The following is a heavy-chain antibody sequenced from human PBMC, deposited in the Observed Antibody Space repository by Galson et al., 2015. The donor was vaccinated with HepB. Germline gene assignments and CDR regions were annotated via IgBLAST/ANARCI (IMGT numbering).Heavy chain of an antibody. V-gene: IGHV3-23*01. CDR3: ARDGAGKRYDFWSGYYYYYYYYMDV. CDR1: GFTLRNFW. Sequence: SLRLSCAASGFTLRNFWMSWVRQAPGKGLEWVSAISGSGGSTYYADSVKGRFTISRDNSKNTLYLQMNSLRAEDTAVYYCARDGAGKRYDFWSGYYYYYYYYMDVWGKGTTVTVSS. D-gene: IGHD3-3*01. CDR2: ISGSGGST. J-gene: IGHJ6*03.